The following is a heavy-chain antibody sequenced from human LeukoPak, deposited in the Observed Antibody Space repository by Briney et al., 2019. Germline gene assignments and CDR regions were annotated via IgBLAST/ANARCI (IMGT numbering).Heavy chain of an antibody. CDR2: MNPNSGNT. CDR1: GYTFTSYD. J-gene: IGHJ3*02. D-gene: IGHD3-22*01. V-gene: IGHV1-8*03. Sequence: ASVKVSCKASGYTFTSYDINWVRQATGQGLEWMGWMNPNSGNTGYAQKFQGRVTITRNTSISTAYMELSSLRSEDTAVYYCARAPHYYDSSGRARGRAFDIWGQGTMVTVSS. CDR3: ARAPHYYDSSGRARGRAFDI.